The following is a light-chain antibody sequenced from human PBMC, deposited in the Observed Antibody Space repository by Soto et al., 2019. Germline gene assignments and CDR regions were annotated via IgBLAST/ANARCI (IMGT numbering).Light chain of an antibody. CDR1: QNFGSSY. J-gene: IGKJ1*01. V-gene: IGKV3-15*01. CDR2: GAS. Sequence: EIVITQSPATLSLSPGERATLSCRASQNFGSSYLAWYQQKRGQAPRFLIYGASTRATGIPARFSGSGSGTEFTLTISSLQSEDFAVYYCQQYSIWRTFGQGTKVDIK. CDR3: QQYSIWRT.